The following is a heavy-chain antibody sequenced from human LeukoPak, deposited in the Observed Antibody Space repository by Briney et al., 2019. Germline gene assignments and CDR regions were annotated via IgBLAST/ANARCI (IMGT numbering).Heavy chain of an antibody. CDR3: SPDLYSKYKGYFDY. V-gene: IGHV3-15*05. Sequence: PGGSLRLSCTSSGLTFTDAWMSWVRQAPGKGLEWVGRIKSKSDGGATDYAAPVKGRFTISRDDARNTLYLQMNSLKTEDTAVYYCSPDLYSKYKGYFDYWGQGTLVTVSS. CDR2: IKSKSDGGAT. J-gene: IGHJ4*02. D-gene: IGHD4-11*01. CDR1: GLTFTDAW.